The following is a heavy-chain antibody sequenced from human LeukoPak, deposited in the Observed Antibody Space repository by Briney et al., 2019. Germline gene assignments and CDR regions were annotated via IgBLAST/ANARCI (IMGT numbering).Heavy chain of an antibody. CDR1: GYTFTIYG. CDR3: ARIAGQQLVNWFDP. V-gene: IGHV1-18*01. J-gene: IGHJ5*02. Sequence: GASVTVSCKASGYTFTIYGISWVRQAPGQGLEWMGWISAYNGNTNYAQKLQGRVTMTTDTSTTTAYMELRSLRSDDTAVYYCARIAGQQLVNWFDPWGQGTLVTVSS. D-gene: IGHD6-13*01. CDR2: ISAYNGNT.